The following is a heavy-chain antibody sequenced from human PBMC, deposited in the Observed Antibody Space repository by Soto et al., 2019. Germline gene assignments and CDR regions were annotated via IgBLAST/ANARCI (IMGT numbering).Heavy chain of an antibody. CDR2: IFYLGSS. V-gene: IGHV4-39*01. CDR1: GASIISSDFY. CDR3: ARHSLALRKNNWFDP. D-gene: IGHD3-3*02. Sequence: LSLTCTAPGASIISSDFYWGWVRQPPGKGREWIGCIFYLGSSYYNPSFKSRVTMSVDTSKNQFSLRLRSVTAADTALYFCARHSLALRKNNWFDPWGQG. J-gene: IGHJ5*02.